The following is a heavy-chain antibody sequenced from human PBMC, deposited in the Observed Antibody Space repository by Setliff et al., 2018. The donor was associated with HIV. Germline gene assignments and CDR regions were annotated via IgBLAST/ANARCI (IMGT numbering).Heavy chain of an antibody. CDR3: ARVSTAVTAAPLDY. CDR2: ISPYNGNT. CDR1: GYTFISYG. D-gene: IGHD4-17*01. J-gene: IGHJ4*02. V-gene: IGHV1-18*01. Sequence: ASVKVSCKASGYTFISYGISWVRQAPGQGLEWMGWISPYNGNTNYAQKFQGRVTMTRDTFTSTAYMEVRSLRSEDTALYYCARVSTAVTAAPLDYWSQGTLVTVSS.